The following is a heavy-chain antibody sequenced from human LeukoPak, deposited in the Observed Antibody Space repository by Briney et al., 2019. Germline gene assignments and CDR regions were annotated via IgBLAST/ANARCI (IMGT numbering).Heavy chain of an antibody. V-gene: IGHV3-23*01. D-gene: IGHD1-1*01. CDR1: GFTFSSYA. J-gene: IGHJ5*02. CDR3: ANSMGVQGASNWFDP. Sequence: PGGSLRLSCAASGFTFSSYAMSWVRQAPGKGLEWVSVVSGSGGSTYYADSVKGRFTISRDNSKNTLYLQMNSLRAEDTAVYYCANSMGVQGASNWFDPWGQGTLVTVSS. CDR2: VSGSGGST.